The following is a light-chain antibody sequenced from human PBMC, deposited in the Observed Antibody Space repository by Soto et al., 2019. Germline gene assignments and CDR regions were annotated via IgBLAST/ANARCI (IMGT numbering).Light chain of an antibody. Sequence: EIVMTQSPATLSVSPGERVTLSCRASQSISSNLAWYQQKPGQAPRLLIYGASTRATGIPARFSGSGSGTEFTLTISSLQSEDFAVYYCQQYNNWPGWAFGQGTKVEIK. CDR2: GAS. J-gene: IGKJ1*01. CDR3: QQYNNWPGWA. CDR1: QSISSN. V-gene: IGKV3-15*01.